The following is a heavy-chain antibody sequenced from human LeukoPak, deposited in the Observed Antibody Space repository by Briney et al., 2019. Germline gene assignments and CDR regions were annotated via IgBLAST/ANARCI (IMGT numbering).Heavy chain of an antibody. J-gene: IGHJ6*03. D-gene: IGHD3-3*01. V-gene: IGHV1-8*03. Sequence: ASVKVSCKASGGTFSSYAINWVRQATGQGLEWMGWMNPNSGNTGYAQRFQGRVTITRNTSISTAYMELSSLRSEDTAVYYCARGRDDDFWSGYFPRYMDVWGKGTTVTVSS. CDR2: MNPNSGNT. CDR3: ARGRDDDFWSGYFPRYMDV. CDR1: GGTFSSYA.